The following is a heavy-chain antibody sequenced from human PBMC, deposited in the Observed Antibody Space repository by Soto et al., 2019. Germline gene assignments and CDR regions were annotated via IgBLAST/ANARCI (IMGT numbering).Heavy chain of an antibody. D-gene: IGHD2-15*01. Sequence: QITLKESGPTLVKPTQTLTLTCTFSGFSLSTSGVGVGWIRQPPGKALEWLALIYWDDDKRYSPSLKSRLTITKDTSKNQVVLTMTYMDPVDTATYYCAHSQQGCSGGSCYSCFDYWGHVTLVTVSS. J-gene: IGHJ4*01. V-gene: IGHV2-5*02. CDR3: AHSQQGCSGGSCYSCFDY. CDR1: GFSLSTSGVG. CDR2: IYWDDDK.